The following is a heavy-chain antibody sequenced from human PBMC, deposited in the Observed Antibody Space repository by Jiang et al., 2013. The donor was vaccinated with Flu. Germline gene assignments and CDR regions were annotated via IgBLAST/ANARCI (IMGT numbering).Heavy chain of an antibody. CDR1: GDSIGIYY. CDR2: IYRSGST. D-gene: IGHD6-13*01. V-gene: IGHV4-59*01. CDR3: ARDQGGAAAGIYYYGMDV. Sequence: GPGLVKPSETLSLTCTVSGDSIGIYYWSWIRQPPGKGLEWIGYIYRSGSTNYNPSLKSRVTISVDTAKNQFSLKLSSVTAADTAVYYCARDQGGAAAGIYYYGMDV. J-gene: IGHJ6*01.